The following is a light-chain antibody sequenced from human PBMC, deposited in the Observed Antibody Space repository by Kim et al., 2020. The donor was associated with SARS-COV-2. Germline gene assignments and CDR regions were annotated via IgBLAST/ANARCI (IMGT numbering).Light chain of an antibody. Sequence: SYELTQPPSVSVSPGQTASITCSGDKLGDKYACWYQQKPGQSPVLVIYQDSKRPSGIPERISGSNSGNTATLTISGTQAMDEADYYCQAWDSRTASVFGGGTQLTVL. V-gene: IGLV3-1*01. J-gene: IGLJ2*01. CDR1: KLGDKY. CDR3: QAWDSRTASV. CDR2: QDS.